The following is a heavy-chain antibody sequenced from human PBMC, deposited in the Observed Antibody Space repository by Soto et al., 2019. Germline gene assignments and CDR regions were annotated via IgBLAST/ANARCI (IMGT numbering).Heavy chain of an antibody. CDR3: TEEKMATITGYFSAS. D-gene: IGHD5-12*01. CDR2: ISGSGGSK. V-gene: IGHV3-23*01. J-gene: IGHJ4*02. Sequence: PGGSLRLSCAASGFTFSSYAMSWVRKAPGKGLEWVSGISGSGGSKYYADSVKGRFTISRDNSKNTLYLQMNSLRAEDTAVYYCTEEKMATITGYFSASWGQGTLVTV. CDR1: GFTFSSYA.